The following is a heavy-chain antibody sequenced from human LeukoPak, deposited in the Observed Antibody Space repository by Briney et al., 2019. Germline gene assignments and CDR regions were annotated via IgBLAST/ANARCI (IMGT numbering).Heavy chain of an antibody. D-gene: IGHD2-21*01. CDR2: VYISGDT. V-gene: IGHV4-4*07. J-gene: IGHJ4*02. Sequence: PSETLSLTCTVSGGSVTTSYWSWIRQSAGEGLEWIGRVYISGDTKYNPSLKSRVIMSLDASKNQFSPSLRSVTAADTAVYYCARLIAEVGGGTNYFDTWGQGTLVTVSS. CDR3: ARLIAEVGGGTNYFDT. CDR1: GGSVTTSY.